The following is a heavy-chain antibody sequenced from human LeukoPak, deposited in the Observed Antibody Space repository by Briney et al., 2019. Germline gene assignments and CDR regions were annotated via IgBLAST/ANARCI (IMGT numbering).Heavy chain of an antibody. CDR1: GFTFSSYA. Sequence: GGSLRLSCAASGFTFSSYAMSWVRQAPGKGLEWVSAISGSGGSTYYADSVKGRFTISRDNSKNTLNLQMNSLRAEDTAIYYCAKGSASSRPYYFDYWGQGTLVTVSS. D-gene: IGHD6-6*01. CDR2: ISGSGGST. CDR3: AKGSASSRPYYFDY. J-gene: IGHJ4*02. V-gene: IGHV3-23*01.